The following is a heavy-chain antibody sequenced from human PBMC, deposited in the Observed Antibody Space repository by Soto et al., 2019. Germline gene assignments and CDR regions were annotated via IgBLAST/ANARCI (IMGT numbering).Heavy chain of an antibody. V-gene: IGHV1-8*01. CDR1: GYTFTSYD. D-gene: IGHD3-22*01. Sequence: ASVKVSCKASGYTFTSYDINWVRQATGQGLEWMGWMNPNSGNTGYAQKFQGRVTMSRNTSISTAYMELSSLRSEDTAVYYCARPYYDSSGPGSRFDPWGRGTLVTVSS. CDR3: ARPYYDSSGPGSRFDP. CDR2: MNPNSGNT. J-gene: IGHJ5*02.